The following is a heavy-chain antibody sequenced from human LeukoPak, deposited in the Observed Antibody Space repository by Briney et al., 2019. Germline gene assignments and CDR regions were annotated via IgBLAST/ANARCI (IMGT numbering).Heavy chain of an antibody. CDR3: ARDIGWGSVGIDY. Sequence: GGSLRLSCAASGFTFSSYGMPWVRQAPGKGLEWVAVIWYDGSNKYYADSVKGRFTISRDNSKNTLYLQMNSLRAEDTAVYYCARDIGWGSVGIDYWGQGTLVTVSS. CDR2: IWYDGSNK. J-gene: IGHJ4*02. CDR1: GFTFSSYG. V-gene: IGHV3-33*01. D-gene: IGHD7-27*01.